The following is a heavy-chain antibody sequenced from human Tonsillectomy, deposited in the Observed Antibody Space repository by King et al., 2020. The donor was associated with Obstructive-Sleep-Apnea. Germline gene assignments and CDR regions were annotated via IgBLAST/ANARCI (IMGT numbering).Heavy chain of an antibody. CDR1: GFTFSSYA. CDR3: ATVSTYSDILTGYYNVPYYFDC. V-gene: IGHV3-23*04. D-gene: IGHD3-9*01. Sequence: VQLVESGEGLVQPGGSLRLSCAASGFTFSSYAMSWVRQAPGKGLEWVSAISRSGGSTYYADSVKGRFTISRDISKNTLYLQMNSLRAEDTAVYYCATVSTYSDILTGYYNVPYYFDCWGQGTLVTVSS. CDR2: ISRSGGST. J-gene: IGHJ4*02.